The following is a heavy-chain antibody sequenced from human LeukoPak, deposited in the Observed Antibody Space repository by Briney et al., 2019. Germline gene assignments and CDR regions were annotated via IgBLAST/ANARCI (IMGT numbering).Heavy chain of an antibody. J-gene: IGHJ3*01. CDR1: GFTFSNAW. CDR3: AKAPEPPSRRDTSSWTDGLDV. Sequence: GGSLRLSCAASGFTFSNAWMSWVRRAPGKGLEWVSGISGGGGNTYYADSVKGRFTISRDNSKNTLYLQMNSLRAEDTAKYYCAKAPEPPSRRDTSSWTDGLDVWGQGTMVTVSS. V-gene: IGHV3-23*01. CDR2: ISGGGGNT. D-gene: IGHD6-13*01.